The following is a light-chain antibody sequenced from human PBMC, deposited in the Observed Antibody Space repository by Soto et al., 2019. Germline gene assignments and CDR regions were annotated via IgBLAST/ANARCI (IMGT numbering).Light chain of an antibody. CDR3: QQSYNTPYT. CDR2: AAS. V-gene: IGKV1-39*01. Sequence: DIQMTQSPSSLSASVGDRVTITCRASQSISSYLNWYQQKPGKAPKLLIYAASSLQSGVPSRFSGNGTGADFTLHHRHLQPEDFATYLCQQSYNTPYTFGPGTKLEIK. CDR1: QSISSY. J-gene: IGKJ2*01.